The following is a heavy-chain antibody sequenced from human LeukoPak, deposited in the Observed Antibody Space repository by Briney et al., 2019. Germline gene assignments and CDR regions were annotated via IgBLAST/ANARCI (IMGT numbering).Heavy chain of an antibody. CDR2: IYHSGST. CDR3: ARHEDPWGYFDY. J-gene: IGHJ4*02. Sequence: KPSETLSLTCAVSGYSISSGYYWGWIRQPPGKGLEWIGSIYHSGSTYYNPSLKSRVTISVDTSKNQFSLKLSSVTAADTAVYYCARHEDPWGYFDYWGQGTLVTVSS. CDR1: GYSISSGYY. D-gene: IGHD3-16*01. V-gene: IGHV4-38-2*01.